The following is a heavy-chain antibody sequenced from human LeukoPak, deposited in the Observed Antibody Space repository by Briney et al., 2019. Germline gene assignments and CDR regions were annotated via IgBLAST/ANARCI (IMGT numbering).Heavy chain of an antibody. CDR3: ARALRYDSSGPTDAFDI. CDR1: GFTFSSYD. CDR2: IGTAGDT. Sequence: GGSLRLSCAASGFTFSSYDMHWVRQATGKGLEWVSAIGTAGDTYYPGSVKGRFTISRENAKNSLYLQMNCLRAGDTAVYYCARALRYDSSGPTDAFDIWGQGTMVTVSS. D-gene: IGHD3-22*01. J-gene: IGHJ3*02. V-gene: IGHV3-13*01.